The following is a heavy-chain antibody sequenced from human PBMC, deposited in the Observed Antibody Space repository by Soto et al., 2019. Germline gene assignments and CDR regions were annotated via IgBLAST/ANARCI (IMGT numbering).Heavy chain of an antibody. J-gene: IGHJ4*02. Sequence: SETLSLTCTVSGGSISSYYWSWIRQPPGKGLEWIGYIYYSGSTNYNPSLKSRVTISVDTSKNQFSLKLSSVTAADTAVYYCARQASTEAGDYFDYWGQGTLVTSPQ. V-gene: IGHV4-59*01. CDR3: ARQASTEAGDYFDY. CDR1: GGSISSYY. D-gene: IGHD1-26*01. CDR2: IYYSGST.